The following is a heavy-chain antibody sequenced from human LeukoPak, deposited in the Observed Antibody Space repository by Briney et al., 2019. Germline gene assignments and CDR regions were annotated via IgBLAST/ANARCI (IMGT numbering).Heavy chain of an antibody. D-gene: IGHD6-13*01. CDR2: IKQDGSEK. CDR1: EFTLSGFW. V-gene: IGHV3-7*01. J-gene: IGHJ1*01. Sequence: GGSLTLSCAASEFTLSGFWMSWVRQAPGKGLEWVANIKQDGSEKYYVDSVKGRFTISRDNAKNSLYLQMNSLRAEDTAVYYCARGSSSWSAEYFQHWGQGTLVTVSS. CDR3: ARGSSSWSAEYFQH.